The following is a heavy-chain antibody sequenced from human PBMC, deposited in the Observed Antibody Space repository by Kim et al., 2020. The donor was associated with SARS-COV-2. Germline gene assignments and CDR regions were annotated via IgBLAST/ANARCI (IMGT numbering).Heavy chain of an antibody. CDR2: IYPGDSDT. D-gene: IGHD2-8*01. CDR1: GYSLTSYL. Sequence: GESLKISCKGSGYSLTSYLIGWVRQMPGKGLEWMGIIYPGDSDTRYSPSFQGQVTISADKSISTAYLQWSSLKASDTAMYYCARILGYCTNGVCHFDAFDIWGQGTMVTVSS. J-gene: IGHJ3*02. CDR3: ARILGYCTNGVCHFDAFDI. V-gene: IGHV5-51*01.